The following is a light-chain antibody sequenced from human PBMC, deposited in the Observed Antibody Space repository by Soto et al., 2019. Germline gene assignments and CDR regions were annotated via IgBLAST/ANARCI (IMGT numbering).Light chain of an antibody. V-gene: IGLV7-46*01. CDR3: LLSYRGTHVV. J-gene: IGLJ2*01. CDR2: DTS. Sequence: QAVVTQEPSLTVSPGGTVTLTCASSTGAVTSGHYPYWFQKKPGQVPRTLIYDTSNKHSWTPTRFSGSLLGGKAALTLSGVQPEDEAEYYCLLSYRGTHVVFGGGTKVTVL. CDR1: TGAVTSGHY.